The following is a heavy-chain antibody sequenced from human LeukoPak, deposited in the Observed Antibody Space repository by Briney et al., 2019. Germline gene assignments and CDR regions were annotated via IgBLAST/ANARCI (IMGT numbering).Heavy chain of an antibody. CDR2: IGTAGDT. CDR3: AGGRCSGGSCYYFDY. Sequence: PGGSLRLSCAASGFTFSSYDMHWVRQATGKGLEWVSAIGTAGDTYYPGSVKGRFTISRENAKNSLYLQMNSLRAGDTAVYYCAGGRCSGGSCYYFDYWGQGTLVTVSS. CDR1: GFTFSSYD. J-gene: IGHJ4*02. V-gene: IGHV3-13*01. D-gene: IGHD2-15*01.